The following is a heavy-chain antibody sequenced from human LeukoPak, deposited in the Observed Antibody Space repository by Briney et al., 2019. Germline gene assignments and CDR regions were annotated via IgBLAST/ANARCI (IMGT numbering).Heavy chain of an antibody. D-gene: IGHD3-3*01. CDR1: GLTVTNAW. Sequence: PGGSLRLSCAASGLTVTNAWMSWVRQAPGKGLEWIGEINHSGSTNYNPSLKSRVTISVDTSKNQFSLKLSSVTAADTAVYYCARGDEVVLRPFDYWGQGTLVTVSS. CDR3: ARGDEVVLRPFDY. J-gene: IGHJ4*02. V-gene: IGHV4-34*01. CDR2: INHSGST.